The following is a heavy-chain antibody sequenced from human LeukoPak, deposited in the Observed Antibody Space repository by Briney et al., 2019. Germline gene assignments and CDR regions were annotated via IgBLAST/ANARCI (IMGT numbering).Heavy chain of an antibody. V-gene: IGHV4-59*08. CDR3: ARRAFGGVIAANWFDP. Sequence: SETLSLTCTVSGGSMSTYYWSWVRQPPGKGLEWIGYIYDNGYTHYNPSLKSRVSISLDTSKSQFSLNLSSVTAADTAVYYCARRAFGGVIAANWFDPWGQGTLVTVSS. D-gene: IGHD3-16*02. CDR2: IYDNGYT. CDR1: GGSMSTYY. J-gene: IGHJ5*02.